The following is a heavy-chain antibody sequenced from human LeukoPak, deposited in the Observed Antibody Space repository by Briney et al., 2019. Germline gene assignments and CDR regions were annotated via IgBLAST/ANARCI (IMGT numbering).Heavy chain of an antibody. J-gene: IGHJ5*01. CDR3: AKPISGGLAVTADWFAP. V-gene: IGHV3-23*01. CDR2: INANSGTR. D-gene: IGHD6-19*01. CDR1: GFAFSFFA. Sequence: GGSLRLSCEASGFAFSFFAMSWLRQAPGKGLEWVSTINANSGTRSYAASVRGRFTISRDNSKTTLYLHLNPLRADDTAVYYCAKPISGGLAVTADWFAPWGQGTLVVVSS.